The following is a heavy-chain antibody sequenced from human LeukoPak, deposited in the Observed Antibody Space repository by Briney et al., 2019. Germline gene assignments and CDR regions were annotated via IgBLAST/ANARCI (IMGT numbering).Heavy chain of an antibody. J-gene: IGHJ3*02. D-gene: IGHD2-2*01. Sequence: SETPSLTYTVSGGSISSGGYYWSWIRQHPGKGLEWIGYIYYSGSTYYNPSLKSRVTISVDTSKNQFSLKLSSVTAADTAVYYCARDPALGAFDIWGQGTMVTVSS. CDR1: GGSISSGGYY. CDR3: ARDPALGAFDI. V-gene: IGHV4-31*03. CDR2: IYYSGST.